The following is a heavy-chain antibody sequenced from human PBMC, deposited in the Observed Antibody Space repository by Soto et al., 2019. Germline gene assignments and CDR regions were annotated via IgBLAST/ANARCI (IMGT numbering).Heavy chain of an antibody. D-gene: IGHD6-13*01. CDR2: IDPSDSYT. J-gene: IGHJ6*01. CDR3: ARNGAAARINCYGMDV. V-gene: IGHV5-10-1*01. CDR1: VYRFTSYC. Sequence: GESLKISCKGSVYRFTSYCISWLRQMPVKGLEWMGRIDPSDSYTNYSPSFQGHVTISADKSISTAYLKWSSLKAPDTAMYYWARNGAAARINCYGMDVWAQGTTVTLSS.